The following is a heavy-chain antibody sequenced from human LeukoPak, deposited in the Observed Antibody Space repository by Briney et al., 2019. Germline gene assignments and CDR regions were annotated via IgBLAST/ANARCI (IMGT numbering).Heavy chain of an antibody. Sequence: GRSLRLSCAASGFTFSSYVMHWVRQAPGKGLEWVAVISYDGSNKYYADSVKGRFTISRDNSKNTLYLQVNSLRAEDTAVYYCARDELAVAKKGFLDSWGQGTLVTVSS. J-gene: IGHJ4*02. CDR1: GFTFSSYV. CDR3: ARDELAVAKKGFLDS. V-gene: IGHV3-30*03. CDR2: ISYDGSNK. D-gene: IGHD6-19*01.